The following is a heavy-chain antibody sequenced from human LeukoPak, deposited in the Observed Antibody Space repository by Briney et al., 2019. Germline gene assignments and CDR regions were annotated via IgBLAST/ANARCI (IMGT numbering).Heavy chain of an antibody. CDR3: TRREYSSGRSDDY. V-gene: IGHV3-73*01. D-gene: IGHD6-19*01. Sequence: GGSLRLSCAASGFTFSGSAMHWVRQASGKGLEWVGRIRSKANSYATAYAASVKGRFTISRDDSKNTAYLQMNSLKTEDTAVYYCTRREYSSGRSDDYWGQGTLVTVSS. J-gene: IGHJ4*02. CDR2: IRSKANSYAT. CDR1: GFTFSGSA.